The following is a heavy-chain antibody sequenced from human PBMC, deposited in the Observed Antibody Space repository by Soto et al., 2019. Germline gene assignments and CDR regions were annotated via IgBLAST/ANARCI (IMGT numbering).Heavy chain of an antibody. D-gene: IGHD3-22*01. CDR3: ARVEYYYVSSSSPATAWFDP. J-gene: IGHJ5*02. V-gene: IGHV5-51*01. Sequence: GESLKISCKGSGYIFTSYWIGWVRQMPGKGLEWMGIIYPGDSDTRYSPSFQGQVTISADKSISTAYLQWSSLKVSDTAIYYCARVEYYYVSSSSPATAWFDPLGQGALVPVSS. CDR2: IYPGDSDT. CDR1: GYIFTSYW.